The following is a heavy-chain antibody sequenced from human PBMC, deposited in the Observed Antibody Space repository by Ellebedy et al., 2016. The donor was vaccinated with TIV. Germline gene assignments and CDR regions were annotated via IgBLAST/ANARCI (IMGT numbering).Heavy chain of an antibody. V-gene: IGHV3-74*01. CDR3: ARDWEYYYDSSGYQGNAFDI. CDR1: GFTFSNYW. J-gene: IGHJ3*02. D-gene: IGHD3-22*01. CDR2: IGSDGIGT. Sequence: GESLKISCAASGFTFSNYWMHWVRQVPGEGLVWVSRIGSDGIGTSYADSVKGRFTISRDNAKNTLFLQMNSLRAEDTALYYCARDWEYYYDSSGYQGNAFDIWGQGTMVTVSS.